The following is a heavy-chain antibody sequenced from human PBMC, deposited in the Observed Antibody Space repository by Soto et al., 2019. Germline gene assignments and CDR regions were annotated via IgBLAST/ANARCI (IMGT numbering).Heavy chain of an antibody. Sequence: LRLSCAASGFTFSSYAVNWVRQAPGKGLDWVSTISGSGDHTYYAGSVKGRFTISRDNSKNTLYLQMNSLRAEDTAVYYCAKGLTSSWAFDAFDIWGQGTMVTVSS. V-gene: IGHV3-23*01. D-gene: IGHD6-13*01. CDR1: GFTFSSYA. J-gene: IGHJ3*02. CDR3: AKGLTSSWAFDAFDI. CDR2: ISGSGDHT.